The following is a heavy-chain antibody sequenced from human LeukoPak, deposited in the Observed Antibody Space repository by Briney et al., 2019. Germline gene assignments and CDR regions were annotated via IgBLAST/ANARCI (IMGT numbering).Heavy chain of an antibody. CDR1: GFTVSSNY. CDR2: IYSGGST. CDR3: AAVLVRYFDWTFDY. V-gene: IGHV3-66*01. J-gene: IGHJ4*02. D-gene: IGHD3-9*01. Sequence: GGSLRLSCAASGFTVSSNYMSWVRQAPGKGLEWVSVIYSGGSTYYADSVKGRFTISRDNSKNTLYLQMNSLRAEDTAAYYCAAVLVRYFDWTFDYWGQGTLVTVSS.